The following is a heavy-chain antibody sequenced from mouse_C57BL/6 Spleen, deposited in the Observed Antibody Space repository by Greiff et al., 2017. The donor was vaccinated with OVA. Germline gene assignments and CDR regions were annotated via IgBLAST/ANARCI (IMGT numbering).Heavy chain of an antibody. CDR3: AKPYYSNYGFAY. J-gene: IGHJ3*01. Sequence: EVKLMESGGGLVKPGGSLKLSCAASGFTFSDYGMHWVRQAPEKGLEWVAYISSGSSTIYSADTVKGRFPIARDNAKNTLFLQMTSLRSEDTAMYYCAKPYYSNYGFAYWGQGTLVTVSA. D-gene: IGHD2-5*01. CDR2: ISSGSSTI. CDR1: GFTFSDYG. V-gene: IGHV5-17*01.